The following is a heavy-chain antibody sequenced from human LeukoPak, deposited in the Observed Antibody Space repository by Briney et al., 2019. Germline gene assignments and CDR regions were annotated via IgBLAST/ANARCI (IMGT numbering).Heavy chain of an antibody. J-gene: IGHJ4*02. CDR3: ARNSVYDLLAFDY. CDR2: IKPNSGGT. CDR1: VYTFTRYY. Sequence: ASVNVSYQASVYTFTRYYMHWLGQAPPQGLAWVGWIKPNSGGTNYAQKFQGRVNMTRDTSISTAYMERSRLRSDDTAVYYCARNSVYDLLAFDYWGQGTLVTVSS. D-gene: IGHD5/OR15-5a*01. V-gene: IGHV1-2*02.